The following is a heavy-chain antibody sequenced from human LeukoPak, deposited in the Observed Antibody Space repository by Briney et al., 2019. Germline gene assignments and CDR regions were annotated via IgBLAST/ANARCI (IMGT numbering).Heavy chain of an antibody. CDR1: GFTFSSYS. Sequence: GGSLRLSCAASGFTFSSYSMNWVRQAPGKGLEWVSSISSSSSYIYYADSVKGRFTISRDNAKNSLYLQMNSLRAEDTAVYYCARGGSPRESIDYWGQGTLVTVSS. V-gene: IGHV3-21*01. J-gene: IGHJ4*02. D-gene: IGHD2-21*01. CDR2: ISSSSSYI. CDR3: ARGGSPRESIDY.